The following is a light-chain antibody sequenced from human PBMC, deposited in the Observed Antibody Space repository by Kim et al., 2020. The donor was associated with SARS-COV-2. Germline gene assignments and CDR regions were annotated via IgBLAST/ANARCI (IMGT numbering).Light chain of an antibody. V-gene: IGLV3-1*01. CDR1: KLGDKY. Sequence: SVSPGQTASIACSGDKLGDKYASWYQQKPGQSPVLVIFQNNRWPSGIPERFSGSKSGNTATLTISGTQAMDEADYYCQAWDSSTVIFGGGTQLTVL. CDR2: QNN. CDR3: QAWDSSTVI. J-gene: IGLJ2*01.